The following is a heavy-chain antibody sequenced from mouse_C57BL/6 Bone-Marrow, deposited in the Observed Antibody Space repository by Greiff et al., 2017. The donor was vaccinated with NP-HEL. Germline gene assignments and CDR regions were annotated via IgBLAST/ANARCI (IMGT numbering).Heavy chain of an antibody. V-gene: IGHV5-6*01. Sequence: EVMLVESGGDLVKPGGSLKLSCAASGFTFSSYGMSWVRQTPDKRLEWVATISSGGSYTYYPDSVKGRFTISRDNAKNTLYLQMSSLKSEDTAMYYCARHSSNSSWFAYWGQGTLVTVSA. CDR2: ISSGGSYT. CDR1: GFTFSSYG. CDR3: ARHSSNSSWFAY. D-gene: IGHD2-5*01. J-gene: IGHJ3*01.